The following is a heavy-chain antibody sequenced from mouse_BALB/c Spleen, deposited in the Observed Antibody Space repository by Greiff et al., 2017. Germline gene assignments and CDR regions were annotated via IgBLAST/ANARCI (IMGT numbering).Heavy chain of an antibody. J-gene: IGHJ3*01. V-gene: IGHV5-12-1*01. CDR2: ISSGGGST. D-gene: IGHD2-2*01. Sequence: EVMLVESGGGLVKPGGSLKLSCAASGFAFSSYDMSWVRQTPEKRLEWVAYISSGGGSTYYPDTVKGRFTISRDNAKNTLYLQMSSLKSEDTAMYYCARDGYAAYWGQGTLVTVSA. CDR1: GFAFSSYD. CDR3: ARDGYAAY.